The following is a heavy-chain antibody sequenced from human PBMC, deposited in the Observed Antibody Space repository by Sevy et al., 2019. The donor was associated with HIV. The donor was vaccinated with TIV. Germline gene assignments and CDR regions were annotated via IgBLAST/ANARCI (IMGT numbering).Heavy chain of an antibody. CDR2: IIPVFGTP. Sequence: ASVKVSCKASGGTFSDYAISWVRQAPGQGLEWMGAIIPVFGTPNYAQKFQGRVTITADESTSTAFMELSRLRSDDTAVYFCARVQCRSTSCYTGYYYYYMDVWAEGTTVTVSS. CDR1: GGTFSDYA. D-gene: IGHD2-2*02. V-gene: IGHV1-69*13. J-gene: IGHJ6*03. CDR3: ARVQCRSTSCYTGYYYYYMDV.